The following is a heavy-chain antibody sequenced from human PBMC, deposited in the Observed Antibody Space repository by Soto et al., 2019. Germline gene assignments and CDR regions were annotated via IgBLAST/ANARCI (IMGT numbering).Heavy chain of an antibody. V-gene: IGHV4-30-4*01. D-gene: IGHD2-21*02. CDR2: ISYSGST. J-gene: IGHJ4*02. CDR1: GGSISSGNYY. Sequence: SETLSLTCTVSGGSISSGNYYWSWIRQPPGKGLEWIGFISYSGSTYYNASLKSRVTISVDTSKNQFSLNLSFVTAADTAVYYCARHSLGNSCGGDCYLNTFDYWGKGTLVTVSS. CDR3: ARHSLGNSCGGDCYLNTFDY.